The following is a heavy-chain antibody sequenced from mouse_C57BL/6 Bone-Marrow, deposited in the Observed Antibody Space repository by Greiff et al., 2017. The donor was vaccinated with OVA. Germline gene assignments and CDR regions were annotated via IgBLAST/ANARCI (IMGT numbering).Heavy chain of an antibody. CDR3: ARRGYYGSRGYAMDY. J-gene: IGHJ4*01. CDR1: GYTFTSYW. V-gene: IGHV1-69*01. D-gene: IGHD1-1*01. CDR2: IDPSDSYT. Sequence: QVQLQQPGAELVMPGASVKLSCKASGYTFTSYWMHWVKQRPGLGLEWIGEIDPSDSYTNYNQKFKGKSTLTVDKSSSTAYMQLSSLTSEDSAVYYCARRGYYGSRGYAMDYWGQGTSVTVSS.